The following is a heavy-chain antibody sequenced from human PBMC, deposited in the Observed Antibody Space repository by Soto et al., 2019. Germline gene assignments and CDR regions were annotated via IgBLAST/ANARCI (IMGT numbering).Heavy chain of an antibody. D-gene: IGHD6-13*01. CDR2: IYYNGNT. CDR1: GDSMSNYY. J-gene: IGHJ4*02. CDR3: ARVTSSTWYFDY. V-gene: IGHV4-59*01. Sequence: SETLSLTCTASGDSMSNYYWTWIRQPPGKGLEWIGYIYYNGNTKYNPSLESRVTFSVDTSKNQFSLRLSSVIAADTAVYYCARVTSSTWYFDYWGPGTLVTVSS.